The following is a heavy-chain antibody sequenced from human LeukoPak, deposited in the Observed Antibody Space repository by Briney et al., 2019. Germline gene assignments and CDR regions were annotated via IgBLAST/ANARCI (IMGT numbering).Heavy chain of an antibody. CDR3: AAANIYYYYMDV. J-gene: IGHJ6*03. CDR2: IYTSGST. CDR1: GGSISSYY. V-gene: IGHV4-4*09. Sequence: PSETLSLTCTVSGGSISSYYWSWIRQPPGKGLEWIGYIYTSGSTNYNPSLKSRVTISVDTSKNQFSLKLSSVTAADTAVYYCAAANIYYYYMDVWGQGTMVTVSS. D-gene: IGHD6-13*01.